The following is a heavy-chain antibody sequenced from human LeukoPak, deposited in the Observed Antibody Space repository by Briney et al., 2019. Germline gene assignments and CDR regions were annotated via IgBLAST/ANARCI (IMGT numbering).Heavy chain of an antibody. V-gene: IGHV3-48*01. J-gene: IGHJ4*02. CDR3: ARDLGIAVAGTWGHYFDY. Sequence: GGSLRLSCAASGFTFSSYNMNWVRQAPGKGLEWVSYIGNSGYTIYYADSVKGRFTISRDNSKNTLYLQMNSLRAEDTAVYYCARDLGIAVAGTWGHYFDYWGQGTLVTVSS. CDR1: GFTFSSYN. CDR2: IGNSGYTI. D-gene: IGHD6-19*01.